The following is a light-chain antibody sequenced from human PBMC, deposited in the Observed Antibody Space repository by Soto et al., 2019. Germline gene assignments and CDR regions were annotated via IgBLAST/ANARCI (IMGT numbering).Light chain of an antibody. CDR2: EVS. Sequence: QSALTQPASVSGSPGQSITISCTGTSSDVGSYNLVSWYQQHPGKAPKLMIYEVSKRPSGVSNRFSGSKSGNTASLTISGLQAEDEADYYGCSYAGSWVFGGGPKLTVL. CDR1: SSDVGSYNL. J-gene: IGLJ3*02. CDR3: CSYAGSWV. V-gene: IGLV2-23*02.